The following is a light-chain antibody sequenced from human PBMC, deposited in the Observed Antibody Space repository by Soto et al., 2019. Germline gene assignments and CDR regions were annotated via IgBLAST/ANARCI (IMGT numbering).Light chain of an antibody. Sequence: QSVLTQSSSASASLGSSVKLTCILSSGHNTYIIAWHQQQPGKAPRFLMTLDRSGSYNRGSGVPDRFSGSSSGADRDLTIANLQFEDEGDYYCETWYSNTHKVFGGGTKLTVL. CDR1: SGHNTYI. CDR3: ETWYSNTHKV. CDR2: LDRSGSY. J-gene: IGLJ3*02. V-gene: IGLV4-60*02.